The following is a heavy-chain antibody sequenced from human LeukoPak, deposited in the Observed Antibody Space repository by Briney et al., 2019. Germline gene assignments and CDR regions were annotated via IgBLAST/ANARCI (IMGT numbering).Heavy chain of an antibody. CDR1: GYSFTSYW. D-gene: IGHD6-13*01. CDR3: ARQEQLVHTGNWFDP. V-gene: IGHV5-51*01. J-gene: IGHJ5*02. Sequence: GESLKISCKGSGYSFTSYWIGWVRPMPGKGLEWMGIIYPGDSDTRYSPSFQGQVTVSADKSISTAYLQWSSLKASDTAMYYCARQEQLVHTGNWFDPWGQGTLVTVSS. CDR2: IYPGDSDT.